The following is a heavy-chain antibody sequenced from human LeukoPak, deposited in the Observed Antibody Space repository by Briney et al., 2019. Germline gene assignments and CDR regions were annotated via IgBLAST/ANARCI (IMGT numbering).Heavy chain of an antibody. CDR1: GGSISSYY. D-gene: IGHD5-18*01. CDR3: ARNVDTAMVLDY. V-gene: IGHV4-59*08. Sequence: KSSETLSLTCTVSGGSISSYYWSWIRQPPGKGLEWIGYIYYSGSTNYNPSLKSRVTISVDTSKNQFSLKLSSVTAAGTAVYYCARNVDTAMVLDYWGQGTLVTVSS. CDR2: IYYSGST. J-gene: IGHJ4*02.